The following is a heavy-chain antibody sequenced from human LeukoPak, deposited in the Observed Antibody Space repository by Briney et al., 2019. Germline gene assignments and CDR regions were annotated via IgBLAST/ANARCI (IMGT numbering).Heavy chain of an antibody. D-gene: IGHD4-17*01. Sequence: ASVKVSCKASGYTFTSYGISWVRQAPGQGLEWMGWISAYNGNTNYAQKLQGRVTMTTDTPTSTAYMELRSLRSDDTAVYYCARDRATVTTDGLDYWGQGTLVTVSP. CDR1: GYTFTSYG. J-gene: IGHJ4*02. CDR2: ISAYNGNT. V-gene: IGHV1-18*01. CDR3: ARDRATVTTDGLDY.